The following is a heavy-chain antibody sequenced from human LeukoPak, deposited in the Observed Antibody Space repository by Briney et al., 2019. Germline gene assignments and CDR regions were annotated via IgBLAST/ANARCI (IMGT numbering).Heavy chain of an antibody. CDR2: IYTSGST. D-gene: IGHD5-12*01. Sequence: SQTLSLTCTVSGGSISSGSYYWSWIRQPAGKGLEWIGRIYTSGSTNYNPSLKSRVTISVDTSKNQFSLKLSSVTAADTAVYYCARAGIVATMFDYWGQGTLVTVSS. J-gene: IGHJ4*02. CDR3: ARAGIVATMFDY. CDR1: GGSISSGSYY. V-gene: IGHV4-61*02.